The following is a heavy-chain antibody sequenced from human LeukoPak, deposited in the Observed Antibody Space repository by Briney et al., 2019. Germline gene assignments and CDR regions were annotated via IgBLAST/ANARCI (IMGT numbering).Heavy chain of an antibody. J-gene: IGHJ4*02. CDR1: GGSMSSGRHY. D-gene: IGHD6-6*01. V-gene: IGHV4-61*02. Sequence: KTSEALSLTCTVSGGSMSSGRHYWSWIRQPAGKGLEWIGRIYTSGSTNYNPSLKSRLTISVDTSKNQFSLKLSSVTAADTAVYYCAVIEGIYSSSRKRIDYWGQGTLVTVSS. CDR3: AVIEGIYSSSRKRIDY. CDR2: IYTSGST.